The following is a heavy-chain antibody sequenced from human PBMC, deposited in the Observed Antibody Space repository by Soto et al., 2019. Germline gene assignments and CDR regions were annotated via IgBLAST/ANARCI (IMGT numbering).Heavy chain of an antibody. Sequence: ASVKVSCKASGYTFTSYGISWVRQAPGQRLEWMGWINAGNGNTQYSQKFQGRVTITRDTSASTAYMELSSLRSEDTAVYYCARTGSSSWFWFAPWGQGTLVTVSS. CDR2: INAGNGNT. CDR1: GYTFTSYG. V-gene: IGHV1-3*01. J-gene: IGHJ5*02. D-gene: IGHD6-13*01. CDR3: ARTGSSSWFWFAP.